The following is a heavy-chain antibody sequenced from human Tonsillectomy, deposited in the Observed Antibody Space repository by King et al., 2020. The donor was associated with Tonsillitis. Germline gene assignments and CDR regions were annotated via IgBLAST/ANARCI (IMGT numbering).Heavy chain of an antibody. CDR1: GFTFSTYG. V-gene: IGHV3-33*05. J-gene: IGHJ4*02. D-gene: IGHD3-22*01. Sequence: QLVQSGGGVVQPGRSLRLSCAASGFTFSTYGIHWVRQAPGKGLEWVALISYDGSNKYYADPVRGRLTISRDTSKNTVYLQMNSLRAEDTAVYYCSRSYYYDTSRTPDYWGQGTLITVSS. CDR2: ISYDGSNK. CDR3: SRSYYYDTSRTPDY.